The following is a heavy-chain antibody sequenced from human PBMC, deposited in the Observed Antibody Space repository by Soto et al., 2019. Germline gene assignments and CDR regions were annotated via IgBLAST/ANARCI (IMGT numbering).Heavy chain of an antibody. D-gene: IGHD1-1*01. CDR2: IYYSGST. CDR3: ATGTTGTTGYYYYMDV. Sequence: QVQLQESGPGLVKPSETLSLTCTVSGGSISSYYWSWIRQPPGKGLEWIGYIYYSGSTNYNPSLKSRFTISVDTSKNQFSLKLSSVTAADTAVYYCATGTTGTTGYYYYMDVWGKGTTVTVSS. CDR1: GGSISSYY. J-gene: IGHJ6*03. V-gene: IGHV4-59*01.